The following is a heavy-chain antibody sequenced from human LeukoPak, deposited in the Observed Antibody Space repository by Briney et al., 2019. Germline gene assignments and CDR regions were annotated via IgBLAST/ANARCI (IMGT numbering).Heavy chain of an antibody. CDR3: ARGRDYFAFDI. CDR2: INHSGST. V-gene: IGHV4-34*01. Sequence: SETLSLTCAVYGGSFSGYYWSWIRQPPGKGLEWIGEINHSGSTNYNPSLKSRVTISVDTSKNQFSLKLSSVTAADTAVYYCARGRDYFAFDIWGQGTMVIVSS. J-gene: IGHJ3*02. CDR1: GGSFSGYY. D-gene: IGHD3-10*01.